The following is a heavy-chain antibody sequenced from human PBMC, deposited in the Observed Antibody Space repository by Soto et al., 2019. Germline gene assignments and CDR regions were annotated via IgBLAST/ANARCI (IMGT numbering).Heavy chain of an antibody. CDR3: ARQDYDFWSGYTNNFDY. CDR1: GYTSTSYG. CDR2: ISAYNGNT. J-gene: IGHJ4*02. D-gene: IGHD3-3*01. V-gene: IGHV1-18*01. Sequence: QVQLVQSGAEVKKPGASVKVSCKASGYTSTSYGISWVRQAPGQGLEWMGWISAYNGNTNYAQKLQGRVTMTTDTSTSTAYMELRSLRSDDTAVYYCARQDYDFWSGYTNNFDYWGQGTLVTVSS.